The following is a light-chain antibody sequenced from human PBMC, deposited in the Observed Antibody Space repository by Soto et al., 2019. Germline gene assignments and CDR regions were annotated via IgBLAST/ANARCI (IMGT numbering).Light chain of an antibody. J-gene: IGLJ2*01. CDR1: SSNIGSNY. CDR3: AAWDDSLSGPVV. Sequence: QSVLTQPPSASGTPGQRVTISCSGSSSNIGSNYVYWYQQLPGTATKLLIYRNNQRPSGVPDRFSGSKSGNSASLAIIGLRSEDEDDYYCAAWDDSLSGPVVFGGGTQLAVL. V-gene: IGLV1-47*01. CDR2: RNN.